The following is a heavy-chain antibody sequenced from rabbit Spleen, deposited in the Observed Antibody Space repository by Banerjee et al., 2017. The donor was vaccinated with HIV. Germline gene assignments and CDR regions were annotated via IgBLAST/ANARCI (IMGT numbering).Heavy chain of an antibody. D-gene: IGHD2-1*01. CDR2: IDTSSVHT. CDR1: GFDFSSSYY. Sequence: QSLEESGGDLVKPGASLTLTCKASGFDFSSSYYMCWVRQAPEKGLELIACIDTSSVHTADATWAKGRFTISKTSSTTVTLQMTSLTPADTATYFCARDLNLDYGDTGNLWGQGTLVTVS. CDR3: ARDLNLDYGDTGNL. V-gene: IGHV1S40*01. J-gene: IGHJ6*01.